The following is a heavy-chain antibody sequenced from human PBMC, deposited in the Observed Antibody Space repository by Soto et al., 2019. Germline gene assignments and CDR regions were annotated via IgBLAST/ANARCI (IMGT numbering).Heavy chain of an antibody. D-gene: IGHD3-3*01. CDR1: GFTFSSYA. CDR3: AKGFSITIFGVVIRFDY. V-gene: IGHV3-23*01. Sequence: PGGSLRLSCAASGFTFSSYAVSWVRQAPGKGLEWVSAISGSGGSTYYADSVKGRFTISRDNSKNTLYLQMNSLRAEDTAVYYCAKGFSITIFGVVIRFDYWGQGTLVTVSS. CDR2: ISGSGGST. J-gene: IGHJ4*02.